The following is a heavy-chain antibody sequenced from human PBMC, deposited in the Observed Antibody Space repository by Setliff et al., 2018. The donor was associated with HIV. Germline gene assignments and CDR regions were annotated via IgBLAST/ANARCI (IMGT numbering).Heavy chain of an antibody. V-gene: IGHV3-9*01. Sequence: GGSLRLSCAASGFTFDDYAMHWVRQAPGKGLEWVSGISWNSGSIGYADSVKGRFTISRDNAKNSLYLQMNSLRADDTAMYYCACPKEGYSGSGGAFQIWGQGTMVTVSS. CDR2: ISWNSGSI. CDR1: GFTFDDYA. CDR3: ACPKEGYSGSGGAFQI. J-gene: IGHJ3*02. D-gene: IGHD3-10*01.